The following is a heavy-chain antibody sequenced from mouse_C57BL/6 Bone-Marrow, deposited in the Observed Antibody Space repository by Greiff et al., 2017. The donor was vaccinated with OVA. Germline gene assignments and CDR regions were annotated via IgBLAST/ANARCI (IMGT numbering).Heavy chain of an antibody. CDR1: GFTFSSYG. CDR3: ARHEGYDYEGFAY. V-gene: IGHV5-6*01. CDR2: ISSGGSYT. D-gene: IGHD2-4*01. J-gene: IGHJ3*01. Sequence: EVKLQESGGDLVKPGGSLKLSCAASGFTFSSYGMSWVRQTPDKRLEWVATISSGGSYTYYPERVQGRFTMSRDNAKNTLYLQMSSLKSGDTAMYYCARHEGYDYEGFAYWGQGTLVTVSA.